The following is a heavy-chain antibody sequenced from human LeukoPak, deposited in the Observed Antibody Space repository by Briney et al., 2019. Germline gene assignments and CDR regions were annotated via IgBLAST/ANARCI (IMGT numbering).Heavy chain of an antibody. CDR1: GFTFSSYS. Sequence: PGGSLRLSCAASGFTFSSYSMNWVRQAPGKGLEWVSYISSSSRTIYYADSVKGRFTISRDNAKNSLYLQMNSLRDEDTAVYYCARDSYDYVWGSYPPDYWGQGTLVTVSS. D-gene: IGHD3-16*02. J-gene: IGHJ4*02. V-gene: IGHV3-48*02. CDR3: ARDSYDYVWGSYPPDY. CDR2: ISSSSRTI.